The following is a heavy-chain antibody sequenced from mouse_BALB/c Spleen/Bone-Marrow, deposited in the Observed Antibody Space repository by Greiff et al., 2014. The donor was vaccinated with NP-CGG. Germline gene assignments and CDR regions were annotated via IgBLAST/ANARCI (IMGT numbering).Heavy chain of an antibody. CDR3: IRELVGGFGC. CDR1: GYAFTNYF. J-gene: IGHJ3*01. D-gene: IGHD1-1*02. Sequence: VQLQESGAELVRPGTSVKVSCKASGYAFTNYFMEWVKQRPGQGLEWIGVINPGSGGANYNEKFKGKAILTADKSSSTAYMQLNSHTCDDSAVYFCIRELVGGFGCWGQRTLVTVSA. V-gene: IGHV1-54*01. CDR2: INPGSGGA.